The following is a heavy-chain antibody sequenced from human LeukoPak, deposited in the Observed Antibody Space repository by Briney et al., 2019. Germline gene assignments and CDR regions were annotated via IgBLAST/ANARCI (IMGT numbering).Heavy chain of an antibody. D-gene: IGHD2-15*01. J-gene: IGHJ6*04. CDR2: ISGSGGST. CDR1: GFAFSDFW. CDR3: AKDPIVVVVAALYYYGMDV. V-gene: IGHV3-23*01. Sequence: GGSLRLSCAASGFAFSDFWMTWVRQAPGKGLEWVSAISGSGGSTYYADSVKGRFTISRDNSKNTLYLQMNSLRAEDTAVYYCAKDPIVVVVAALYYYGMDVWGKGTTVTVSS.